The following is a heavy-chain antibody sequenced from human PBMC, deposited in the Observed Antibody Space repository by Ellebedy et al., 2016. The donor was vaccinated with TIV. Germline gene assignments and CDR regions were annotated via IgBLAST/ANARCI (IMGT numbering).Heavy chain of an antibody. J-gene: IGHJ4*02. V-gene: IGHV4-34*01. CDR1: GGSFSGYY. Sequence: SETLSLTCAVYGGSFSGYYWSWIRQPPGKGLEWIGEINDSGSTKYNSSLKSRVTISVDTSKNQFTLKLSSVTAADTAVYYCARGLVRDYWGQGTLVTVSS. CDR3: ARGLVRDY. CDR2: INDSGST. D-gene: IGHD6-6*01.